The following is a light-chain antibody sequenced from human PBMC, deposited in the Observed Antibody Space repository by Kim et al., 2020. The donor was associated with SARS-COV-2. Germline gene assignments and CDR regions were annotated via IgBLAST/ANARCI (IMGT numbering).Light chain of an antibody. V-gene: IGLV2-14*03. CDR1: NIDVVGNHY. CDR3: SSYTSSSIYV. J-gene: IGLJ1*01. Sequence: GQSVTSSCMGTNIDVVGNHYVSWYQQHPGKAPKLVIYDVSNRPSGVSNRFSGTKSGNTASLTISGLKAEDEADYYCSSYTSSSIYVFGTGTKVTVL. CDR2: DVS.